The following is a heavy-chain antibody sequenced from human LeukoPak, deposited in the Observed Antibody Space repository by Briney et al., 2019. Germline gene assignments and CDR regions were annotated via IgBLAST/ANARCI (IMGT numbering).Heavy chain of an antibody. D-gene: IGHD6-19*01. V-gene: IGHV3-21*01. J-gene: IGHJ3*01. Sequence: GGSLRLSCAASGFTFSRNSVTWVRQAPGKGLEWVASISTSSSYIYYLDSVKGRFTISRDNARKSLFLHMNRLRAEDTGVYYCARGVGGVAGSDGFDVWGQGTRVTVSP. CDR3: ARGVGGVAGSDGFDV. CDR1: GFTFSRNS. CDR2: ISTSSSYI.